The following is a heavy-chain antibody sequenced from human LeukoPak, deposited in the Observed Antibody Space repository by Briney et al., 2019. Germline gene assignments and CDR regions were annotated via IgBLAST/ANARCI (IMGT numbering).Heavy chain of an antibody. J-gene: IGHJ4*02. CDR2: IYSDGST. CDR1: GFTVSSNY. D-gene: IGHD2-21*02. CDR3: ARPLTLAYCGGDCYFSFDY. Sequence: GGSLRLSCAASGFTVSSNYMTWVRQAPGKGLEWVPVIYSDGSTYYADSVKGRFTISRDNSKNTLYLQMNSLRAEDTAVYYCARPLTLAYCGGDCYFSFDYWGQGTLVTVSS. V-gene: IGHV3-53*01.